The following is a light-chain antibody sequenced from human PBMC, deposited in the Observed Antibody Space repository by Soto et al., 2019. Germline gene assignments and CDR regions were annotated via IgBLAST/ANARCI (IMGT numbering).Light chain of an antibody. CDR2: EVS. CDR1: SSDVGSNNR. Sequence: QSALTQPPSVSGSPGQSVTLSCTGSSSDVGSNNRVSWYQQPPGTAPKFIIYEVSNRPSGVPDRFSGSKSGNTASLTISGLQAEDEADYYCSSYISSSSSVVFGGGTKLTVL. CDR3: SSYISSSSSVV. J-gene: IGLJ2*01. V-gene: IGLV2-18*02.